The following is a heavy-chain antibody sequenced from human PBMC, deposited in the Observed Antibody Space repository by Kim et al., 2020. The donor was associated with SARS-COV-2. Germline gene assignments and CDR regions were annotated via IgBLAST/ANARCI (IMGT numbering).Heavy chain of an antibody. CDR3: ARDRGSTVTPSGGNWFDP. CDR1: GGSVSSGSYY. Sequence: SETLSLTCTVSGGSVSSGSYYWSWIRQPPGKGLEWIGYIYYSGSTNYNPSLKSRVTISVDTSKNQFSLKLSSVTAADTAVYYCARDRGSTVTPSGGNWFDPWGQGTLVTVSS. CDR2: IYYSGST. V-gene: IGHV4-61*01. J-gene: IGHJ5*02. D-gene: IGHD4-17*01.